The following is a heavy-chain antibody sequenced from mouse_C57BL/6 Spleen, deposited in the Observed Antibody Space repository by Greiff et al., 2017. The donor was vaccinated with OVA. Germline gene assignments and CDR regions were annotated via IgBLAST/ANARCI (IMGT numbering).Heavy chain of an antibody. Sequence: VQLQQPGAELVKPGASVKMSCKASGYTFTSYWITWVKQRPGQGLEWIGDIYPGSGSTNYNEKFKSKATLTVDTSSSTAYMQLSSLTSEDSAVYYCARGDYSNYGDAMDYWGQGTSVTVSS. CDR2: IYPGSGST. CDR1: GYTFTSYW. J-gene: IGHJ4*01. V-gene: IGHV1-55*01. D-gene: IGHD2-5*01. CDR3: ARGDYSNYGDAMDY.